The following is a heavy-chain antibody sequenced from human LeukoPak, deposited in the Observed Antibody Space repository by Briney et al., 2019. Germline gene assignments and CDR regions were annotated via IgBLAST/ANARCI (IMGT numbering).Heavy chain of an antibody. CDR3: AKPLEGIMYVDY. CDR2: IIPMFGTA. V-gene: IGHV1-69*06. Sequence: SVKVSCKASGGTFSSYDISWVRQAPGQGLEWMGGIIPMFGTANYAQKFQGRVTISADKSTSTAYMELNSLRAEDTAVYYCAKPLEGIMYVDYWGQGALVTVSS. CDR1: GGTFSSYD. J-gene: IGHJ4*02.